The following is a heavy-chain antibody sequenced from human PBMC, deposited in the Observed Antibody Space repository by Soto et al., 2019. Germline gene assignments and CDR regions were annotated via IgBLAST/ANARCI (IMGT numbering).Heavy chain of an antibody. J-gene: IGHJ3*02. CDR3: ARDGGNYYESGGYDGDACDI. CDR1: GFTVSSNY. Sequence: GGSLRLSCAASGFTVSSNYMSWVRQAPGKGLEWVSVIYSGGSTYYAGSVKGRFTISRDNSKNTLFLQMNSLRAEDTAVYYCARDGGNYYESGGYDGDACDIWGQGTMVTVSS. V-gene: IGHV3-53*01. D-gene: IGHD3-22*01. CDR2: IYSGGST.